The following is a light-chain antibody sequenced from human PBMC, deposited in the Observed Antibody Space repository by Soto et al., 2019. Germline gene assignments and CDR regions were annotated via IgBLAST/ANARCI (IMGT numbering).Light chain of an antibody. J-gene: IGKJ5*01. CDR1: QIIGTW. CDR2: DAS. CDR3: QQSDTYPLT. Sequence: DIQMTQSPSTLSASVGDRVTITCRASQIIGTWLAWYQHRPGKAPSLLIYDASTLRSGVPSRFSGSGSGTEFTLTISSLQADDFATYCCQQSDTYPLTFGQGTRLHIK. V-gene: IGKV1-5*01.